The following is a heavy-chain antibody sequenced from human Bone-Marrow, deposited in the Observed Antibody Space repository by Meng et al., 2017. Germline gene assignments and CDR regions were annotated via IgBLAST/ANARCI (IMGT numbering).Heavy chain of an antibody. CDR2: INPKSGDT. Sequence: ASVKVACKPSGYKFPDYYIHWVRRAPGQGLEWMGRINPKSGDTHYAQKFQARVTMTGDTSISTAYMELSGLRSDDTAMYYCARDEEISAAGKLFGDYWGQGTLVTVSS. CDR1: GYKFPDYY. J-gene: IGHJ4*02. V-gene: IGHV1-2*06. D-gene: IGHD6-25*01. CDR3: ARDEEISAAGKLFGDY.